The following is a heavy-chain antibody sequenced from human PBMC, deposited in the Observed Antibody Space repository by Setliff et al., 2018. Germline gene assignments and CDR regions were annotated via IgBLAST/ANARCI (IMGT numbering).Heavy chain of an antibody. CDR3: VRVRRGGYHSIYWSFDL. V-gene: IGHV1-18*01. D-gene: IGHD1-26*01. CDR1: GYSFSDSA. J-gene: IGHJ2*01. CDR2: ISPYSGNA. Sequence: ASVKVSCKTSGYSFSDSAVNWVRQAPGQGLEWVGWISPYSGNAYYAPKLQDRVTLTTDTYTTTAFMELRGLRPDDSAVYYCVRVRRGGYHSIYWSFDLWGRGTLVTVSS.